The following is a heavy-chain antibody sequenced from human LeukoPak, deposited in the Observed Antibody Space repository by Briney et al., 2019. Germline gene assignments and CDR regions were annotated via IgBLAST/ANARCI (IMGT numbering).Heavy chain of an antibody. CDR3: AKDRGIISDY. Sequence: VSLRLSCAASGFTFSNYGMSWVRQAPGKGLEWVSSISGSGDSTYYADSVKGRFTISRDNSKNALYLQMNSLRAEDTAVYYCAKDRGIISDYWGQGTLVTVSS. CDR2: ISGSGDST. D-gene: IGHD3-10*01. CDR1: GFTFSNYG. J-gene: IGHJ4*02. V-gene: IGHV3-23*01.